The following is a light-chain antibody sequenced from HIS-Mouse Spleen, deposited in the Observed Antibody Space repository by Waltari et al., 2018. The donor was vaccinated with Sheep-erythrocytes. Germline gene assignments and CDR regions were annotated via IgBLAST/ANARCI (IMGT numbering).Light chain of an antibody. CDR1: QSVLYSSNNKNY. CDR3: QQYYSTPLT. V-gene: IGKV4-1*01. J-gene: IGKJ4*01. CDR2: WAS. Sequence: DIVMTKSPDSLPVSLGERATINCKSSQSVLYSSNNKNYLAWYQQKPGQPPKLLIYWASTRESGVPERFSGSGSGTDFTLTISSLQAEDVAVYYCQQYYSTPLTFGGGTKVEIK.